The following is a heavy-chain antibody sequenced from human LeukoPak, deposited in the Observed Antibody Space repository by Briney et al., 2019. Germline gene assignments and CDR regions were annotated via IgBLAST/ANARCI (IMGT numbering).Heavy chain of an antibody. CDR1: GGSFSGYY. CDR2: INHSGST. Sequence: SETLSLTCAVYGGSFSGYYWSWIRQPPGKGLEWIGEINHSGSTNYNPSLKSRVTISVDTSKNQFSLKLSSVTAADTAVYYCARLYGYNFAVSRKYFDYWGQGILVTVS. V-gene: IGHV4-34*01. J-gene: IGHJ4*02. CDR3: ARLYGYNFAVSRKYFDY. D-gene: IGHD5-24*01.